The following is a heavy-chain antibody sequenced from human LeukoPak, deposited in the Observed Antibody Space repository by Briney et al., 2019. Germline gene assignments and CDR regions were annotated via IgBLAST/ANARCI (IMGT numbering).Heavy chain of an antibody. D-gene: IGHD6-19*01. CDR2: ISAYNGNT. V-gene: IGHV1-18*01. CDR1: GYTFTSYS. J-gene: IGHJ6*03. Sequence: GASVKVSCKASGYTFTSYSISWVRQAPGQGLEWMGWISAYNGNTNCAQKLQGRVTMTTDTSTSTAYMELRSLRSDDTAVYYCARGRLTVIFPWLVHGPSYYYMDVWGKGTTVTISS. CDR3: ARGRLTVIFPWLVHGPSYYYMDV.